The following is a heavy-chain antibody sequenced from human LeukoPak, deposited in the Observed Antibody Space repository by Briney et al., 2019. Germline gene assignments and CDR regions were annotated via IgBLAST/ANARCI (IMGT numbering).Heavy chain of an antibody. V-gene: IGHV4-39*01. CDR2: IYYTGST. CDR3: ARLHYGGNYGYYYYYMDV. Sequence: NASETLSLTCTVSGGSISSSSYYWGWIRQPPGKGLEWIGGIYYTGSTYYNPSLKSRVTISVDTSKNQFSLKLSSVTAADTAVYYCARLHYGGNYGYYYYYMDVWGKGTTVTISS. D-gene: IGHD4-23*01. J-gene: IGHJ6*03. CDR1: GGSISSSSYY.